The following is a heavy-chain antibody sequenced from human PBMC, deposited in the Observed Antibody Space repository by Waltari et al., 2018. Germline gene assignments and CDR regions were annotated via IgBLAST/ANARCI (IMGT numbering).Heavy chain of an antibody. Sequence: EVQLVESGGGLVKPGGSLRLSCAASGFTFGSYDMNWVRQATGKGLEWVSSISTSSNYIYYADSVKGRFTISRDNAKSSLYLQMNSLRAEDTAVYYCARWDVWGYFFDYWGQGTLVTVSS. CDR2: ISTSSNYI. CDR3: ARWDVWGYFFDY. CDR1: GFTFGSYD. D-gene: IGHD7-27*01. J-gene: IGHJ4*02. V-gene: IGHV3-21*01.